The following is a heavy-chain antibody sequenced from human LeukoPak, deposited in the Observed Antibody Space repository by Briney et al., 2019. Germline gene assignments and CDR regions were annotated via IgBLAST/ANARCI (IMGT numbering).Heavy chain of an antibody. V-gene: IGHV3-23*01. CDR3: ARGDFYYDSSGWAL. CDR1: GFTFSSFA. Sequence: GGSLRLSCAASGFTFSSFAMSWVRQAPGKGLEWVSVISNSGGSTSYADSVKGRFTISRDNSKNTLYLQMNSLRAEDTAVYYCARGDFYYDSSGWALWGQGTLVTVSS. J-gene: IGHJ4*02. CDR2: ISNSGGST. D-gene: IGHD3-22*01.